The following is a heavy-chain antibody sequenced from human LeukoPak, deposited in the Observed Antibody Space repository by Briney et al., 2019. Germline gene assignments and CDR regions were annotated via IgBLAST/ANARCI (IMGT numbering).Heavy chain of an antibody. Sequence: GGSLRLSCGASGFTFSSYAMTWVRQAPGRGLEWVSSISDRAYYADSVKGRFTISRDNSKNTLYLQMNSLRAEDAAIYYCARDRRLASFDYGGQGTLVTVSS. CDR2: ISDRA. V-gene: IGHV3-23*01. J-gene: IGHJ4*02. CDR3: ARDRRLASFDY. D-gene: IGHD6-25*01. CDR1: GFTFSSYA.